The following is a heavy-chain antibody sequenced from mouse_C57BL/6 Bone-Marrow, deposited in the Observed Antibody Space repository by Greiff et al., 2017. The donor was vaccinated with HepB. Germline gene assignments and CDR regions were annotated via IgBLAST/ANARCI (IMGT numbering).Heavy chain of an antibody. CDR2: IWRGGST. Sequence: VKLVESGPGLVQPSQSLSITCTVSGFSLTSYGVHWVRQSPGKGLEWLGVIWRGGSTDYNAAFMSRLSITKDNSKSQVFFKMNSLQADDTAIYYCAKKGGPYYYGSSYWYFDVWGTGTTVTVSS. V-gene: IGHV2-5*01. CDR3: AKKGGPYYYGSSYWYFDV. CDR1: GFSLTSYG. D-gene: IGHD1-1*01. J-gene: IGHJ1*03.